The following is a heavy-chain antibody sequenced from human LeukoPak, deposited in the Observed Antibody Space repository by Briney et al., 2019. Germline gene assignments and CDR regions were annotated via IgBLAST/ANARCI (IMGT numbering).Heavy chain of an antibody. CDR1: GGSFSDYY. D-gene: IGHD2/OR15-2a*01. CDR2: VNHSGST. Sequence: ETLSLTCAVYGGSFSDYYWSWIRQPPGKGLEWIGEVNHSGSTNYNPSLKSRVTILVDTSKNQFSLKLSSVTAADTAVYYCARGLTSMPPGGYWGQGTLVTVSS. J-gene: IGHJ4*02. V-gene: IGHV4-34*01. CDR3: ARGLTSMPPGGY.